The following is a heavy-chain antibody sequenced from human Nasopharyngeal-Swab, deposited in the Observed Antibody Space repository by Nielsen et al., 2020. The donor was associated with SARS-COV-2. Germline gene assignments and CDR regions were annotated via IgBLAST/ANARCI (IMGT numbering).Heavy chain of an antibody. CDR2: IWHDGSKK. D-gene: IGHD1-26*01. CDR1: GFTFTTSG. Sequence: GGSLRLSCSASGFTFTTSGMHWVRQATGKGLEWLAMIWHDGSKKSYADSVEGRFTLSRDNSTSTLYLQMNRLKPDETAIYYCARFRGTINSSDYWGQGTLVIVSS. CDR3: ARFRGTINSSDY. J-gene: IGHJ4*02. V-gene: IGHV3-33*01.